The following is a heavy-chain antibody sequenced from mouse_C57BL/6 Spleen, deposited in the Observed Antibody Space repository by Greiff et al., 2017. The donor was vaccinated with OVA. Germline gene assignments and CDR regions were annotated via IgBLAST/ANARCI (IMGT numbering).Heavy chain of an antibody. V-gene: IGHV1-15*01. CDR3: TRDPGYWYFDV. CDR1: GYTFTDYE. Sequence: QVQLQQSGAELVRPGASVTLSCKASGYTFTDYEMHWVKQTPVHGLEWIGAIDPETGGTAYNQKFKGKAILTADKSSSTAYMELRSLTSEDSAVYYCTRDPGYWYFDVWGTGTTVTVSS. J-gene: IGHJ1*03. CDR2: IDPETGGT.